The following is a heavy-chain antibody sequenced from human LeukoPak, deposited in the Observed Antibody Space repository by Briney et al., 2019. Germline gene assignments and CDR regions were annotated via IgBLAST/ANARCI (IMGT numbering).Heavy chain of an antibody. Sequence: ASVTVSCKASGCSFTAYYILWVRQAPGQGLEWMGWINPNSGGTHYAQKFQGRVTMTRDTPITTAYMDLSRLTSDDTAVYYCARDGGRGWEFDYWGQGTLATVSS. V-gene: IGHV1-2*02. D-gene: IGHD6-19*01. CDR2: INPNSGGT. CDR1: GCSFTAYY. CDR3: ARDGGRGWEFDY. J-gene: IGHJ4*02.